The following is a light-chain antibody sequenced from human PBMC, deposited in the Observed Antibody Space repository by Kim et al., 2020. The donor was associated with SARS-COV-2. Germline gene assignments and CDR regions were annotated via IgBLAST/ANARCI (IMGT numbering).Light chain of an antibody. CDR1: QRVSRIY. CDR2: GAS. CDR3: QQYGSSPT. Sequence: SVCPGERAPLYCRANQRVSRIYLAQYQQKPGQAPRLLICGASSRATGIPDTFSGSGAGTDFTLTISRLEPEDFAVYYCQQYGSSPTFGQGTKLEI. V-gene: IGKV3-20*01. J-gene: IGKJ2*01.